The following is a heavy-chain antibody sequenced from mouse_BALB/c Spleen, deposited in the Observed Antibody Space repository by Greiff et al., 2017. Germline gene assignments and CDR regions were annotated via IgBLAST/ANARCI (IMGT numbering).Heavy chain of an antibody. CDR2: ISSGGGST. Sequence: EVKLVESGGGLVKPGGSLKLSCAASGFAFSSYDMSWVRQTPEKRLEWVAYISSGGGSTYYPDTVKGRFTISRDNAKNTLYLQMSSLKSEDTAMYYCARHGDSFAYWGQGTLVTVSA. CDR1: GFAFSSYD. CDR3: ARHGDSFAY. J-gene: IGHJ3*01. V-gene: IGHV5-12-1*01.